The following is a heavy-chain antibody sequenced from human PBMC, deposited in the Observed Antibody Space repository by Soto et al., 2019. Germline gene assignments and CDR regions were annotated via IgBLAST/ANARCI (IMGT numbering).Heavy chain of an antibody. CDR2: IIPIFGTA. CDR3: ARSHGGLRFMVTIYYYYGMDV. J-gene: IGHJ6*02. D-gene: IGHD5-18*01. CDR1: GGTFSSYA. Sequence: QVQLVQSGAEVKKPGSSVKVSCKASGGTFSSYAISWVRQAPGQGLEWMGGIIPIFGTANYAQKFQGRVTITADESTSTAYMELSSLRSEDTAVYYCARSHGGLRFMVTIYYYYGMDVWGQGTTVTVSS. V-gene: IGHV1-69*12.